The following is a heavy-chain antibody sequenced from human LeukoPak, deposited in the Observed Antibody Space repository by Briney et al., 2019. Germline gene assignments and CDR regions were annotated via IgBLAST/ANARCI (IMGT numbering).Heavy chain of an antibody. Sequence: ASVKVSCKASGYTFTSYYMHWVRQAPGQGLEWVGIINPSGGSTSYAQKFQGRVTMTRDTSTSTVYMELSSLRSRDTAVYYCSNEDIVVVPAARALDYWGQGTLVTVSS. D-gene: IGHD2-2*01. CDR2: INPSGGST. CDR3: SNEDIVVVPAARALDY. J-gene: IGHJ4*02. CDR1: GYTFTSYY. V-gene: IGHV1-46*01.